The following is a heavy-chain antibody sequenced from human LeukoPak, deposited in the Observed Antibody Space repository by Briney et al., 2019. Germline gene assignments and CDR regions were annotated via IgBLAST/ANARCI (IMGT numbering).Heavy chain of an antibody. CDR1: GYTFTSYG. V-gene: IGHV1-18*01. J-gene: IGHJ4*02. CDR2: ISAYNGNT. Sequence: ASVKVSCKASGYTFTSYGISWVRQAPGQGLEWMGWISAYNGNTNYAQKLQGRVTMTTDTSTSTAYMELRSLRSDDTAVYYCARDSHVLRFLEWLIISGPSFDYWGQGTLVTVSS. D-gene: IGHD3-3*01. CDR3: ARDSHVLRFLEWLIISGPSFDY.